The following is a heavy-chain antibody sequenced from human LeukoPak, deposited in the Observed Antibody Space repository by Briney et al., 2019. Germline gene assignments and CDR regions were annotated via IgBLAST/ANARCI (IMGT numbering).Heavy chain of an antibody. Sequence: PGGSLRLSCVASGFTFGKYWMSWVRQAPGKGLEWVANIKLDGSEKNYVDSVKGRFTISRDNTKNSLYLQMNSLRAKDTAVYYCAKDLPKIVVEPAAQEHWGQGTLVTVSS. V-gene: IGHV3-7*03. CDR1: GFTFGKYW. CDR2: IKLDGSEK. CDR3: AKDLPKIVVEPAAQEH. D-gene: IGHD2-2*01. J-gene: IGHJ1*01.